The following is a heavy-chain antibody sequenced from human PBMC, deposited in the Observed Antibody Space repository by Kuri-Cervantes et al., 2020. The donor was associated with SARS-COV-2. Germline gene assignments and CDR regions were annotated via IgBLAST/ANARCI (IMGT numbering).Heavy chain of an antibody. V-gene: IGHV1-2*04. J-gene: IGHJ6*02. Sequence: ASVKVSCKASGYTFTGYYMHWVRQAPGQGLEWMGWINPNSGGTNYAQNFQGWVTMTRDTSISTAYMELSRLRSDDTAVYYCARGVVRGIIQYYYYAMDVWGQGTTVTVSS. CDR3: ARGVVRGIIQYYYYAMDV. CDR2: INPNSGGT. D-gene: IGHD3-10*01. CDR1: GYTFTGYY.